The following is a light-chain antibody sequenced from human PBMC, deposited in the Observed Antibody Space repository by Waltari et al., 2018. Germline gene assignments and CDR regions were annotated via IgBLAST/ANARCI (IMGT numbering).Light chain of an antibody. J-gene: IGKJ3*01. V-gene: IGKV1-12*01. CDR1: QGISSW. CDR2: KAS. CDR3: QQYNSAPFT. Sequence: DIQMTQSPSSLSASVGDRVTITCRASQGISSWLVWYQQRPGKAPKLLIYKASSLQSGVHSRFSGSGSGTDFTLTISSLQPEDFATYYCQQYNSAPFTFGPGTKLDIK.